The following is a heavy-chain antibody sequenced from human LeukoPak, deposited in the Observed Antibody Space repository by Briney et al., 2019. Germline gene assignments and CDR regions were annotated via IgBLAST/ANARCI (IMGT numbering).Heavy chain of an antibody. CDR2: TSGSGGST. D-gene: IGHD3-10*01. CDR1: GFTFSSYA. J-gene: IGHJ3*02. CDR3: AKGWLKTSLDGFDI. Sequence: GGSLRLSCAASGFTFSSYAMSWVRQAPGKGVEWVSGTSGSGGSTYFADSVKGRFTVSRDNSKNTLYLQMNSLRAEDTAVYYCAKGWLKTSLDGFDIWGKGTMVTVSS. V-gene: IGHV3-23*01.